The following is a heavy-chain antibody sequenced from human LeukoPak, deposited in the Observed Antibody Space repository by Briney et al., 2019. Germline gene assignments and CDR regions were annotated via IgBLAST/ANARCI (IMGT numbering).Heavy chain of an antibody. D-gene: IGHD3-10*01. CDR1: GFTFSSYS. CDR2: ITTSSSYI. V-gene: IGHV3-21*01. CDR3: ARVLLGGSGSYLDAFDI. J-gene: IGHJ3*02. Sequence: GSLRLSCAASGFTFSSYSMNWVRQAPGKGLEWVSSITTSSSYIHYADSVKGRFTISRDNAKNSLYLQMNSLRAEDTAVYYCARVLLGGSGSYLDAFDIWGQGTMVTVSS.